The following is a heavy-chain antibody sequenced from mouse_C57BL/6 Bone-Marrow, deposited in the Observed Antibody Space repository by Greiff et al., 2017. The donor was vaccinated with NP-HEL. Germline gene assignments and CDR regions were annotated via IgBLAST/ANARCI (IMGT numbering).Heavy chain of an antibody. Sequence: QVQLQQPGAELVRPGTSVKLSCKASGYTFTSYWMHWVKQRPGQGLEWIGVIDPSDSYTNYNQKFKGKATLTVDTSSSTAYMQLSSLTSEDATVYYCARSGLWEDYWGQGTTLTVSS. CDR3: ARSGLWEDY. D-gene: IGHD1-1*02. CDR1: GYTFTSYW. V-gene: IGHV1-59*01. J-gene: IGHJ2*01. CDR2: IDPSDSYT.